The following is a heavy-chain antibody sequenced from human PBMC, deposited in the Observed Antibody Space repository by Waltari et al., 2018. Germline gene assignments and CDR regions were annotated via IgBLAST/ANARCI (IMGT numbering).Heavy chain of an antibody. CDR1: GLSIRGYT. CDR2: FIPLSGSK. CDR3: ARGYRYDSSERFYLDY. Sequence: QVQLAQSGAEVKSPGSSVPISCKASGLSIRGYTTSWVRQAPGQGLEWMGGFIPLSGSKIYTQKFQGRLTITADGSTRTTVMELRNLKYEDTAVYFCARGYRYDSSERFYLDYWGQGTPVIVS. J-gene: IGHJ4*02. D-gene: IGHD3-16*02. V-gene: IGHV1-69*12.